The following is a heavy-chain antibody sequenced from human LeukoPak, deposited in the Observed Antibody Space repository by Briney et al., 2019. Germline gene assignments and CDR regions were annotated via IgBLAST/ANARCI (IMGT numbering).Heavy chain of an antibody. CDR3: ARDCSGGSCSSEGGY. D-gene: IGHD2-15*01. CDR1: GFTFSDYA. CDR2: ISSNGGST. V-gene: IGHV3-64*02. J-gene: IGHJ4*02. Sequence: GGSLRLSCAASGFTFSDYAMHWVRQAPGKGLEYVSVISSNGGSTYYADSVKGRFTISRDNSKNTLYLQMGSLRAEDMAVYYCARDCSGGSCSSEGGYWGQGTLVTVSS.